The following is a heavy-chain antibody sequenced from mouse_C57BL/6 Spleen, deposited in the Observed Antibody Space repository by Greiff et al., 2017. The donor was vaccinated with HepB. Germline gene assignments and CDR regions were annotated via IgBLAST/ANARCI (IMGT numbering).Heavy chain of an antibody. CDR2: IYPGDGDT. D-gene: IGHD1-1*01. V-gene: IGHV1-80*01. CDR3: TRGRITTVVGQFAY. CDR1: GYAFSSYW. J-gene: IGHJ3*01. Sequence: QVQLKQSGAELVKPGASVKISCKASGYAFSSYWMNWVKQRPGKGLEWIGQIYPGDGDTNYNGKFKGKATLTADKSSSTAYMQLSSLTSEDSAVYFCTRGRITTVVGQFAYWGRGTLVTVSA.